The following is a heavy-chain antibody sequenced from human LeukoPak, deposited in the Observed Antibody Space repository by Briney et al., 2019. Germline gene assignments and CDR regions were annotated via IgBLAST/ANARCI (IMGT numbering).Heavy chain of an antibody. D-gene: IGHD3-22*01. V-gene: IGHV3-23*01. CDR3: AKDPPTYYYVGVVY. J-gene: IGHJ4*02. CDR1: GFTFSSYA. CDR2: ISGSGGST. Sequence: PGGSLRLSCAASGFTFSSYAMSWVRQAPGMGLEWVSAISGSGGSTYYADSVKGRFTISRDNSKNALYLQMNSLRAEDTAVYYCAKDPPTYYYVGVVYWGQGTLVTVSS.